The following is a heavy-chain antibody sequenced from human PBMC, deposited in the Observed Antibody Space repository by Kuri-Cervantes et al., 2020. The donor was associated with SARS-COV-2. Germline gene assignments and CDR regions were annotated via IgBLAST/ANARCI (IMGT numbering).Heavy chain of an antibody. CDR3: TTLIDY. V-gene: IGHV3-30*02. J-gene: IGHJ4*02. CDR2: IRYDGSNK. Sequence: LSLTCAASGFTFDDYGMSWVRQAPGKGLEWVAFIRYDGSNKYYADSVKGRFTISRDNSKNTLYLQMNSLKTEDTAVYYCTTLIDYWGQGALVTVSS. CDR1: GFTFDDYG.